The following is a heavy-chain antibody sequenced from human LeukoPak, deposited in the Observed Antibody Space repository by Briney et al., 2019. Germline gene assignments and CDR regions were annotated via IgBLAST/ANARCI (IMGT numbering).Heavy chain of an antibody. J-gene: IGHJ4*02. Sequence: PGGSLRLSCAASGFTLSDCAMHWVRQASGKGLEWVGLIRTKGANYATAYAASVRGRFLISRDDSSNLAYLQMNSLKNHDTAVYYCTRDGGSYSHLDNWGPGTRVTVSS. CDR2: IRTKGANYAT. V-gene: IGHV3-73*01. D-gene: IGHD1-26*01. CDR1: GFTLSDCA. CDR3: TRDGGSYSHLDN.